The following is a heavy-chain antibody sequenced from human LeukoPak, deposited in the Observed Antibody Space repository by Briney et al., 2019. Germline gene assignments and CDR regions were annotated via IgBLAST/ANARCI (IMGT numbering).Heavy chain of an antibody. J-gene: IGHJ4*02. D-gene: IGHD1-26*01. CDR1: GGSISSYY. Sequence: SETLSLTCTVSGGSISSYYWSWIRQPAGKGLEWIGRIYTSGSTNYNPSLKSRVTISVDTSKNQFSLKLSSVTAADTAVYYCARGRWELPYVMPKYYFDYWGQGTLVTVSS. CDR2: IYTSGST. V-gene: IGHV4-4*07. CDR3: ARGRWELPYVMPKYYFDY.